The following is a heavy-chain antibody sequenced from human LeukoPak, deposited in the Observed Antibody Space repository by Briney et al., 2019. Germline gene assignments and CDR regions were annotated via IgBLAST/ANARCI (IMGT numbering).Heavy chain of an antibody. CDR2: IYHRGSS. CDR3: ARFQSGGYSSGENFEY. D-gene: IGHD6-19*01. Sequence: SGTLSLTCAVSGVSISSGDWWSWVRQPPGKGLEWIGEIYHRGSSNYNPSLKSRVTISVDKSKNHFSLKLSSVTAADTAMYYCARFQSGGYSSGENFEYWGQGTLVTVSS. J-gene: IGHJ4*02. V-gene: IGHV4-4*02. CDR1: GVSISSGDW.